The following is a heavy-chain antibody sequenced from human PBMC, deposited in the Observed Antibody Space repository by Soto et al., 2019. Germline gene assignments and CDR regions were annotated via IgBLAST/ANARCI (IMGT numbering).Heavy chain of an antibody. J-gene: IGHJ6*02. CDR2: IYYSGST. CDR1: GGSVSSGSYY. CDR3: ARDQHRDSLYGMDV. D-gene: IGHD2-21*02. V-gene: IGHV4-61*01. Sequence: QVQLQESGPGLVKPSETLSLTCTVSGGSVSSGSYYWSWIRQPPGKGLEWIAYIYYSGSTNYNPSLKSRVTISVDTSKNQFSLKLSSVTAADTAVYYCARDQHRDSLYGMDVWGQGTTVTVSS.